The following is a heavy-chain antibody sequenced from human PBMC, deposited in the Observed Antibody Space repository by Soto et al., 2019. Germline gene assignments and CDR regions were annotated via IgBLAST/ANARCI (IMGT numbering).Heavy chain of an antibody. CDR1: GGSISSYY. J-gene: IGHJ4*02. CDR3: GRHVAAMVNFDY. Sequence: PSETLSLTCTVSGGSISSYYWSWIRQPPGKGLEWIGYIYYSGSTNYNPSLKSRVTISVDTSKNQFSLKLSSVTAADTAVYYCGRHVAAMVNFDYWGQGTLVTVSS. V-gene: IGHV4-59*08. CDR2: IYYSGST. D-gene: IGHD5-18*01.